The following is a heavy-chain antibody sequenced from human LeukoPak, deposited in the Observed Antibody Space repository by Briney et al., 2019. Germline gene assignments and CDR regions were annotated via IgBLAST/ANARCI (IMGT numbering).Heavy chain of an antibody. J-gene: IGHJ6*03. D-gene: IGHD6-19*01. V-gene: IGHV1-18*01. CDR2: ISAYNGNT. Sequence: GASVKVSCKASGYIFTSYGISWVRQAPGQGLEWMGWISAYNGNTNYAQKLQGRVTMTTDTSTSTAYMELRSLRSDDTAVYYCARGVDGGWFNKPTYYYYYYMDVWGKGTTVTISS. CDR3: ARGVDGGWFNKPTYYYYYYMDV. CDR1: GYIFTSYG.